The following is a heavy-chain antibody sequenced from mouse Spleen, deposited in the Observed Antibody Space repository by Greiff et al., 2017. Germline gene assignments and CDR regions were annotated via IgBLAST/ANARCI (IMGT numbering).Heavy chain of an antibody. D-gene: IGHD1-1*01. CDR3: ARRGHYYGSSYEDY. CDR2: IYPRSGNT. CDR1: GYTFTSYG. Sequence: QVQLKESGAELARPGASVKLSCKASGYTFTSYGISWVKQRTGQGLEWIGEIYPRSGNTYYNEKFKGKATLTADKSSSTAYMELRSLTSEDSAVYFCARRGHYYGSSYEDYWGQGTTLTVSS. V-gene: IGHV1-81*01. J-gene: IGHJ2*01.